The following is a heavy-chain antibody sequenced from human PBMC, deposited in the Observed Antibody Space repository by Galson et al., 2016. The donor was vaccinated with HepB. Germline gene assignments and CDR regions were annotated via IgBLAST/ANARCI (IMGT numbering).Heavy chain of an antibody. CDR2: IHYSGRS. Sequence: WIGYIHYSGRSNSNSSLKSRVTMSLDTSKNQFSLKLSSVTTADTAVYYCARGYSYALDVWGQGTTVTVSS. J-gene: IGHJ6*02. CDR3: ARGYSYALDV. V-gene: IGHV4-59*09.